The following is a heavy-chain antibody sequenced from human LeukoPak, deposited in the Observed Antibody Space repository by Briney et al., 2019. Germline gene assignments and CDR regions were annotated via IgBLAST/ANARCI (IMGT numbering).Heavy chain of an antibody. J-gene: IGHJ3*02. Sequence: ASVKVPCKASGYNFNSYGIGWVRQAPRQGLEWMGWITAGNGNTNYAQKVQGRVTMTTDTSTSTAYMELRSLRPDDTAVYFCARDLARGYSYGYNAFDIWGQGTMVTVSS. V-gene: IGHV1-18*01. CDR3: ARDLARGYSYGYNAFDI. D-gene: IGHD5-18*01. CDR2: ITAGNGNT. CDR1: GYNFNSYG.